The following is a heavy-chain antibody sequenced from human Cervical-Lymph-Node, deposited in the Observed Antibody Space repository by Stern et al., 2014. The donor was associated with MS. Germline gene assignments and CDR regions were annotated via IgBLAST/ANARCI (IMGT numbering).Heavy chain of an antibody. V-gene: IGHV4-59*11. Sequence: QLQLQESGPGLVKPSESLSLTCAVSGTSIFSHYLHWIRQPPGKGLEWIGYIYYSGSTNYSPSVKRRVTISVDTSKNQFSLKLNSETAADTAVYDCARLFDDTSGSPERYFDLWGRGTLVTVTS. CDR2: IYYSGST. CDR3: ARLFDDTSGSPERYFDL. CDR1: GTSIFSHY. D-gene: IGHD3-22*01. J-gene: IGHJ2*01.